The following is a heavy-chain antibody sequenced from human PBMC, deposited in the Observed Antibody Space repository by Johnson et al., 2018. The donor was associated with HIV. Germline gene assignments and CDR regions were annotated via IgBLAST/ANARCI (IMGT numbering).Heavy chain of an antibody. J-gene: IGHJ3*02. CDR2: LSYDGSNK. CDR3: ARDGVVPDAFDI. Sequence: QVQLVESGGGLVQPGGSLRLSCAASGFTFRSYDMHWVRQAPGKGLEWVAVLSYDGSNKYYADSVKGRFTISRDNSKNTLYLQMNSLRAEDTAVYYCARDGVVPDAFDIWGQGTMVTVSS. CDR1: GFTFRSYD. V-gene: IGHV3-30*03. D-gene: IGHD3-16*01.